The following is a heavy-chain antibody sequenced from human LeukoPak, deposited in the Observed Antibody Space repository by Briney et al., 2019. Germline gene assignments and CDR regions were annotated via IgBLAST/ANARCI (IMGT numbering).Heavy chain of an antibody. CDR2: ISGSGGST. CDR1: GFTFSNYG. D-gene: IGHD6-13*01. Sequence: HPGGSLRLSCAASGFTFSNYGMSWVRQAPGKGLEWVSGISGSGGSTYYADSVKGRFTMSRDNSKNTLFLQMNSLRAEDTAIYYCAKDIESGSWCTDYWGQGTLVTVSS. J-gene: IGHJ4*02. V-gene: IGHV3-23*01. CDR3: AKDIESGSWCTDY.